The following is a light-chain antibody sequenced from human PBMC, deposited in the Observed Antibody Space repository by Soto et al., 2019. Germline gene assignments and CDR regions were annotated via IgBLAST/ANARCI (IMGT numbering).Light chain of an antibody. CDR3: CSYALSATAV. V-gene: IGLV2-23*01. J-gene: IGLJ2*01. CDR1: SSDVGSYNL. CDR2: EAT. Sequence: QPVLTQPASVSGSPGQSITISCTGTSSDVGSYNLVSWYQQHPGKAPKLMIYEATKRPSGVSNRLSGSKSGNTASMTISGLQAEDEADYYCCSYALSATAVFGGGTKVTVL.